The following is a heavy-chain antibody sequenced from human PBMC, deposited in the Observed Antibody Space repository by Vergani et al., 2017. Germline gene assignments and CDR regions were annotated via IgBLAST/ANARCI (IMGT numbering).Heavy chain of an antibody. J-gene: IGHJ6*02. Sequence: QVQLVQSGAEVKKPGSSVKVSCKASGGTFSSYAISWVRQAPGQGLEWMGRIIPIFGTANYAQKFQGRVTITADASTSTAYMELSSLRSEDTAVYYCAGVTVVNRYYYYGMDVWGQGTTVTVSS. CDR1: GGTFSSYA. CDR2: IIPIFGTA. CDR3: AGVTVVNRYYYYGMDV. D-gene: IGHD4-23*01. V-gene: IGHV1-69*18.